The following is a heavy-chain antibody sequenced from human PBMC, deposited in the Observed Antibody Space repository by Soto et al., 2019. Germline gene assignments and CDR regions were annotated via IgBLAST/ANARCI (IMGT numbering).Heavy chain of an antibody. J-gene: IGHJ4*02. V-gene: IGHV3-48*03. Sequence: GGSLRLSCAASGFTFSSYEMNWVRQAPGKGLEWVSYISSSGSTICYADSVKGRFTISRDNAKNSLYLQMNSLRAEDTAVYYCARASGSIAAAGIYYFDYWGQGTLVTVSS. CDR3: ARASGSIAAAGIYYFDY. CDR1: GFTFSSYE. D-gene: IGHD6-13*01. CDR2: ISSSGSTI.